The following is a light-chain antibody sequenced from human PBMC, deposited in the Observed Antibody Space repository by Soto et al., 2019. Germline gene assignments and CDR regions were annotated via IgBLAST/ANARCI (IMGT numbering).Light chain of an antibody. CDR3: SSYTSTTASVL. V-gene: IGLV2-14*03. J-gene: IGLJ3*02. Sequence: QSALTQPASVSGSPGQSVTISCTGTNSDKGGYNYVSWYQQHPGKAPKVLISDVSDRPSGVSPRFSGSKSGNTASLTISGLRSEDEADYYCSSYTSTTASVLFGGGTKVTVL. CDR2: DVS. CDR1: NSDKGGYNY.